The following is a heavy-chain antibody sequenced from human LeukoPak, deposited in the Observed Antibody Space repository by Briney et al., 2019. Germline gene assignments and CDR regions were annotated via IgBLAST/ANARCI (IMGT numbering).Heavy chain of an antibody. Sequence: ASVNVSCKPSGYTFTSYGISWVRQAPGQGLEWMGWTSSFSDNTKYAEKFQGRVTMTTEISTSTAYMELRSLRFDDTAVYYCARVQVKTRGSYFRDDYWGQGTLVTVSS. CDR1: GYTFTSYG. D-gene: IGHD3-16*01. J-gene: IGHJ4*02. V-gene: IGHV1-18*01. CDR3: ARVQVKTRGSYFRDDY. CDR2: TSSFSDNT.